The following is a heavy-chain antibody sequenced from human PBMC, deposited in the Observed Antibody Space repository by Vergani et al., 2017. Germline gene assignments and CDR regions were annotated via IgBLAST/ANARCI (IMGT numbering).Heavy chain of an antibody. D-gene: IGHD1-1*01. V-gene: IGHV3-48*01. Sequence: EVQLVESGGGWVQLGGPLRLPCAASGFPFSSYSMNWVRPAPGKGLEWVSYISSSSSTIYYADSVKGRFTISRDNAKSTLYLQMNSLRIEDTAVYYCATKSCGTPGCQIGYFREWGQGTLVTVSS. CDR2: ISSSSSTI. CDR3: ATKSCGTPGCQIGYFRE. CDR1: GFPFSSYS. J-gene: IGHJ1*01.